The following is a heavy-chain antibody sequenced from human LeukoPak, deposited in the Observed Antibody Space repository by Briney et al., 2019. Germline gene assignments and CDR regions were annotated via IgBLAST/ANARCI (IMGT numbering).Heavy chain of an antibody. Sequence: GGSLRLSCAASGFTFSSYAMSWVRQAPGKGLEWVSYISSSSSTIYYADSVKGRFTISRDNAKNSLYLQMNSLRAEDTAVYYCARDSRRDYDILTGYYHFDYWGQGTLVTVSS. J-gene: IGHJ4*02. CDR3: ARDSRRDYDILTGYYHFDY. CDR2: ISSSSSTI. CDR1: GFTFSSYA. D-gene: IGHD3-9*01. V-gene: IGHV3-48*04.